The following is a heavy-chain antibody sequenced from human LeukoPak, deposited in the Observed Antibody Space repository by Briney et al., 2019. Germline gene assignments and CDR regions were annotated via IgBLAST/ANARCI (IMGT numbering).Heavy chain of an antibody. Sequence: ASVKVSCKASGYTFTTYGVNWVRQAPGQGPEWMGWINPNTGDTNYAPKFRGRVSMTRDESVSTAYMELSGLTSDDTAVFYCARVRRLMQTFDVWGQGTMVTVSS. CDR1: GYTFTTYG. CDR3: ARVRRLMQTFDV. CDR2: INPNTGDT. J-gene: IGHJ3*01. V-gene: IGHV1-2*02. D-gene: IGHD4/OR15-4a*01.